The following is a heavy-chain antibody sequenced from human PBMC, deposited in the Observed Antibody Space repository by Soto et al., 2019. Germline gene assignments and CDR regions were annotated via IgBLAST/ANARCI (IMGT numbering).Heavy chain of an antibody. CDR1: GYTFTSYA. CDR2: INAGNGNT. D-gene: IGHD4-17*01. J-gene: IGHJ4*02. Sequence: ASVKVSCKASGYTFTSYAMHWVRQAPGQRLEWMGWINAGNGNTKYSQKFQGRVTITRDTSASTAYMELSSLRSEDTAVYYCARSPGSAYGDYVISFDDWGQGTLVTVSS. V-gene: IGHV1-3*01. CDR3: ARSPGSAYGDYVISFDD.